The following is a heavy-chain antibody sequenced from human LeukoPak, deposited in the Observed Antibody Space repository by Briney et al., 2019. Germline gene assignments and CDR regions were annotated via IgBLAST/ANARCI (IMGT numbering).Heavy chain of an antibody. CDR3: AREESGGYFDY. V-gene: IGHV1-46*01. D-gene: IGHD2-8*02. J-gene: IGHJ4*02. CDR1: GFTFTNYY. CDR2: INPSGSNT. Sequence: ASVKVSCKASGFTFTNYYMHWVRQAPGQGLEWMGLINPSGSNTNYAQKFRGRVTMTRDTSATTVYMELSSLRSEDTAVYYCAREESGGYFDYGGQGILVTVSS.